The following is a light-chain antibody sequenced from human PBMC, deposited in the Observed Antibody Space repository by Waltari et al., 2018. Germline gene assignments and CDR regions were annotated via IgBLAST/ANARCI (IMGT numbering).Light chain of an antibody. Sequence: HSALTQPRPVSGSPGQSVTISCTGSSSAVGRYNYVAWYQQHPGKAPKVMIHDVNHRPSGVPDRFSGSKSGNTASLTISGLQAEDEADYYCFSYAGSPWVFGGGTKLTVL. CDR1: SSAVGRYNY. J-gene: IGLJ3*02. V-gene: IGLV2-11*01. CDR2: DVN. CDR3: FSYAGSPWV.